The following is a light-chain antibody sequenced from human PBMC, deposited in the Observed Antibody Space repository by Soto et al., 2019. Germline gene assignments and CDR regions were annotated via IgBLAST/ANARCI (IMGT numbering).Light chain of an antibody. CDR3: QQSYSNPRT. CDR1: QSISSS. J-gene: IGKJ5*01. CDR2: AAS. Sequence: DIQMTQSPSSLSTFVGDRVTITCRASQSISSSLNWYQQKPGKAPKLLIYAASGLQSGVPSRFSGSGSGTDFTLTIDSLQPEDFATYYCQQSYSNPRTFGQGTRLEIK. V-gene: IGKV1-39*01.